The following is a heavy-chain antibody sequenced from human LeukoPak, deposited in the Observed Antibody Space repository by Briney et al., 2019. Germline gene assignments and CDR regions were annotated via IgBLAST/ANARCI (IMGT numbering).Heavy chain of an antibody. CDR3: AKCLSDILTGSFWYYYYGMDV. Sequence: PGGSLRLSCAASGFTFSSYGMHWVRQAPGKGLEWVAVISYDGSNKYYADSVKGRFTISRDNSKNTLYLQMNSLRAEGTAVYYCAKCLSDILTGSFWYYYYGMDVWGQGTTVTVSS. J-gene: IGHJ6*02. D-gene: IGHD3-9*01. CDR2: ISYDGSNK. V-gene: IGHV3-30*18. CDR1: GFTFSSYG.